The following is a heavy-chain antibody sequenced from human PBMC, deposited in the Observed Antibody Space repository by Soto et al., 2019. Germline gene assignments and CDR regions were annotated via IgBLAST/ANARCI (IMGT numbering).Heavy chain of an antibody. CDR1: GGSISSSSYY. CDR3: ARHPSTNGVATIGYYYYGMDV. J-gene: IGHJ6*02. CDR2: IYYSGST. V-gene: IGHV4-39*01. D-gene: IGHD5-12*01. Sequence: SETLSLTCTVSGGSISSSSYYWGWIRQPPGKGLEWIGSIYYSGSTYYNPSLKSRVTISVDTSKNQFSLKLSSVTAADTAVYYCARHPSTNGVATIGYYYYGMDVWGQGTTVTVSS.